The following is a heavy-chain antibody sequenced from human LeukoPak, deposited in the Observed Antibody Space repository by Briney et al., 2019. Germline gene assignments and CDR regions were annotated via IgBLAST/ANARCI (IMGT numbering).Heavy chain of an antibody. Sequence: SVKVSCKASGGTFSSYAISWKRQAPGQGLEWMGGIIPIFGTANYAQKFQGRVTITADESTSTAYMELSSLRSGDTAVYYCARAADYYDSSGYFRDWFDPWGQGTLVTVSS. CDR1: GGTFSSYA. CDR3: ARAADYYDSSGYFRDWFDP. CDR2: IIPIFGTA. D-gene: IGHD3-22*01. V-gene: IGHV1-69*01. J-gene: IGHJ5*02.